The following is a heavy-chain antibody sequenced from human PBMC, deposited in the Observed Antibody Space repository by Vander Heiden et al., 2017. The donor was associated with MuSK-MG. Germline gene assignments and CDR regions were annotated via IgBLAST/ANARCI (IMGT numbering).Heavy chain of an antibody. CDR1: GGTLSSYA. CDR3: ARVYCSSTSCYEAFWFDP. V-gene: IGHV1-69*01. Sequence: QVQLVQSGAVVKKPGSSVQVSCKASGGTLSSYAISWVRQAPGQGLEWMGGIIPIFGTANYAQKFQGRVTITADESTSTAYMELSSLRSEDTAVYYCARVYCSSTSCYEAFWFDPWGQGTLVTVSS. D-gene: IGHD2-2*01. CDR2: IIPIFGTA. J-gene: IGHJ5*02.